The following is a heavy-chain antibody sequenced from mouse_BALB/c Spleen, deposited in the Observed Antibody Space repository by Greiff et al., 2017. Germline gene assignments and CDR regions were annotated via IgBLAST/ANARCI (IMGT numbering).Heavy chain of an antibody. CDR2: INPDSSTI. D-gene: IGHD1-1*01. CDR1: GFAFSSYW. J-gene: IGHJ3*01. CDR3: ARPYYGSFAWFAY. V-gene: IGHV4-1*02. Sequence: EVKVIESGGGLVQPGGSLKLSCAASGFAFSSYWMSWVRQAPGKGLEWIGEINPDSSTINYTPSLKDKFIISRDNAKNTLYLQMSKVRSEDTALYYCARPYYGSFAWFAYWGQGTLVTVSA.